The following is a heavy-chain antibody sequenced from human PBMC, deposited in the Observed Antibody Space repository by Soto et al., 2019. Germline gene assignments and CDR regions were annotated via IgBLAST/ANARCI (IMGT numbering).Heavy chain of an antibody. CDR2: LYWDDDK. CDR3: AHRVLRTVFGLVTTTAIYFDF. CDR1: GFSLTTSGVG. D-gene: IGHD3-3*01. J-gene: IGHJ4*02. V-gene: IGHV2-5*02. Sequence: QITLNESGPTQVKPRQTLTLTCTFSGFSLTTSGVGVGWIRQSPGKAPEWLALLYWDDDKRYSPSLKRRLTITKDTSKNQVVLTMADLDPADTATYYCAHRVLRTVFGLVTTTAIYFDFCGQGTPVAVSS.